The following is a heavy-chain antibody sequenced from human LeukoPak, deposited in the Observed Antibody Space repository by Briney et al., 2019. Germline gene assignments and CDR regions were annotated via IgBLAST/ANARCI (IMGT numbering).Heavy chain of an antibody. J-gene: IGHJ2*01. CDR3: ARILLYHGLWYFDL. D-gene: IGHD2/OR15-2a*01. CDR1: GFTFSSYW. CDR2: IKRDGSEK. V-gene: IGHV3-7*01. Sequence: GGSLRLSCAASGFTFSSYWMSWVRQAPGKGLEWVANIKRDGSEKYYVDSVKGRFTISRDNAKNSLYLQMNSLRAEDTAVYYCARILLYHGLWYFDLRGRGTLVTVSS.